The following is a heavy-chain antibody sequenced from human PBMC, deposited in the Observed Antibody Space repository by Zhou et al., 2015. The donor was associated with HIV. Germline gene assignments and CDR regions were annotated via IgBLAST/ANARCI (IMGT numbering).Heavy chain of an antibody. CDR3: AKEILHSSSWPVYMDV. D-gene: IGHD6-13*01. Sequence: QVQLVESGGGVVQPGRSLRLSCVASGFTFNKYGMHWVRQAPGKGLEWVAVISYDGSKIHYADSVKGRFTVSRDNSKNTVYLQMNSLRPEDTSVYYCAKEILHSSSWPVYMDVWGKGTMVTVSS. CDR1: GFTFNKYG. J-gene: IGHJ6*03. V-gene: IGHV3-30*18. CDR2: ISYDGSKI.